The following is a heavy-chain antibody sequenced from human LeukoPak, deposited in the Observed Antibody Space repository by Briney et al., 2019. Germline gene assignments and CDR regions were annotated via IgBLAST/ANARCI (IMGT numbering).Heavy chain of an antibody. CDR3: ARGRGSSGYYHEGEWFDP. D-gene: IGHD3-22*01. J-gene: IGHJ5*02. CDR2: IFYSGST. Sequence: SETLSLTCSVSGGSITPYYWSWIRQPPGKGQDWIGYIFYSGSTNFNPSLKSRVTMSVDTSKNQFSPNWSSVTAADTAVYYCARGRGSSGYYHEGEWFDPWGQGTLVTVSS. V-gene: IGHV4-59*01. CDR1: GGSITPYY.